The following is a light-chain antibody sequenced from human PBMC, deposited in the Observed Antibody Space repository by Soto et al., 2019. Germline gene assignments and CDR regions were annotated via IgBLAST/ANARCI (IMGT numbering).Light chain of an antibody. CDR2: GAS. Sequence: IVMTQSPATLSVPPGERATLSCRASQSISSNLAWYQQKPGQAPRLLIYGASTRATGIPARFSGSGSGTEFTLTISSLHSEDFVVYYCQQYNTWPPTWTFGQGTKVDI. CDR1: QSISSN. V-gene: IGKV3-15*01. J-gene: IGKJ1*01. CDR3: QQYNTWPPTWT.